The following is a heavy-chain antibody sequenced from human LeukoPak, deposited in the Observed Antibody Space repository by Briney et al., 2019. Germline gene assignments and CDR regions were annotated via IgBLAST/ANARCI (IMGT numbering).Heavy chain of an antibody. V-gene: IGHV3-48*04. D-gene: IGHD5-18*01. CDR1: GFTFSSYT. J-gene: IGHJ4*02. CDR2: IRSSGSTR. Sequence: PGGSLRLSCAASGFTFSSYTMNWVRQAPGKGLEWVSHIRSSGSTRYYADSVKGRFTISRDNAKNSLYLQMNSLRAEDTGVYYCARDGYSYGFFDYWGQGSLVTVSS. CDR3: ARDGYSYGFFDY.